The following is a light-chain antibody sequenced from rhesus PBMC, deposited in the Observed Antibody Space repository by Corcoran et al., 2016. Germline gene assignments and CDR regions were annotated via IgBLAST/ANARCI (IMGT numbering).Light chain of an antibody. CDR1: QSVSSY. CDR2: GAS. CDR3: LQSSNWPLT. V-gene: IGKV3-24*04. Sequence: EIVMAQSPAALALSPGERATLSCRASQSVSSYSAWYQQKPGQAPKLLIYGASSRATGIPDRFSGSGSRTEFTLTISSLEPDDVGVYFCLQSSNWPLTFGGGTKVEIK. J-gene: IGKJ4*01.